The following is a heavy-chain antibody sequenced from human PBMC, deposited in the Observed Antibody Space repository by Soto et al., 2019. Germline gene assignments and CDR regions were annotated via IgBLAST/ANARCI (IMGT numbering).Heavy chain of an antibody. Sequence: SETLSLTCAVSGGSISSSNWWTWVRLPPGKGLEWIGEIYPSGITNYSPSLKSRFTISRDNAKNSLYLEMNSLRAEDTAVYYCARESEDLTSNFDYWGQGTLVTVSS. CDR2: IYPSGIT. J-gene: IGHJ4*02. CDR1: GGSISSSNW. V-gene: IGHV4-4*02. CDR3: ARESEDLTSNFDY.